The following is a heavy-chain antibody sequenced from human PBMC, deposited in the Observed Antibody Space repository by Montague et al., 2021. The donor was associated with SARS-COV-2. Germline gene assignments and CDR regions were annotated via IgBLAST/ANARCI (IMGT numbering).Heavy chain of an antibody. CDR3: ATSGMVINPYYYYGMHV. V-gene: IGHV3-23*01. CDR1: GFTFSCYA. CDR2: ISNSGGRT. Sequence: SLRLSCAASGFTFSCYALTWVRQAPGKGLEWVSAISNSGGRTYYXXSWKGLFTITRNNSKNTLYLQMNSLTGEDTAIYYCATSGMVINPYYYYGMHVWGQGTTVTVSS. J-gene: IGHJ6*02. D-gene: IGHD3-22*01.